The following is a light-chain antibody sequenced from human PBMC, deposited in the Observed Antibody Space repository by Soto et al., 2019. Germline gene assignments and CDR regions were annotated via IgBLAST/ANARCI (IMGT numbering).Light chain of an antibody. Sequence: QSVLTQPRSVSGSLGQSVTISCTGTSSDVGGYNYVSWYQQHPGKAPKLMIYDVNKRPSGVPDRFSGSKSGNTASLTISGLQAADEADYYCCSYTSSSIRVFGGGTKLTVL. J-gene: IGLJ3*02. CDR2: DVN. CDR1: SSDVGGYNY. CDR3: CSYTSSSIRV. V-gene: IGLV2-11*01.